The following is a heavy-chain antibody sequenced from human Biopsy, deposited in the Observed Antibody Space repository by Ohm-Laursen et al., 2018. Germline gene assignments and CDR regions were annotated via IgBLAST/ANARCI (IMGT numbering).Heavy chain of an antibody. J-gene: IGHJ4*02. CDR3: ARLEWRDTFFDF. CDR1: GYSVTNDYY. CDR2: IYHSGST. Sequence: GTLSLTCAASGYSVTNDYYWGWTRQPPGKGLEWIGNIYHSGSTYYNPSLKSRVTISVEKSKNQFSLKLSSVTAADTAVYYCARLEWRDTFFDFWGQGRLVTVSS. V-gene: IGHV4-38-2*01. D-gene: IGHD3-3*01.